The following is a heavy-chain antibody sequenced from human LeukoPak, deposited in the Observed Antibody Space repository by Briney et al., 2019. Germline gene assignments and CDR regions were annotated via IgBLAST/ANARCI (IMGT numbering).Heavy chain of an antibody. CDR2: ISGDGGST. Sequence: GGSLRLSCAASGFTFDDYAMHWVRQAPGKGLEWVSLISGDGGSTYYADSVKGRFTISRDNSKNSLYLQMNSLGTEDTALYYCAKDDKQQLSTDYWGQGTLVTVSS. CDR1: GFTFDDYA. D-gene: IGHD6-13*01. CDR3: AKDDKQQLSTDY. J-gene: IGHJ4*02. V-gene: IGHV3-43*02.